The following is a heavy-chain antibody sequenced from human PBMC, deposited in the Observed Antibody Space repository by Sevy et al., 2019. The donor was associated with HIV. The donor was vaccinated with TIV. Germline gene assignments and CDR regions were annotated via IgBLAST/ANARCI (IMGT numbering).Heavy chain of an antibody. Sequence: SETLSLTCTVSGGSISAYYWSWIRQPPGKGLEWIGYIHYTGSTKYNPSLESRVTISLDTSKNQFSLRLSSVPAADTAVYYCARAPPVLSGDDSISWFAPWGQGTLVTVSS. CDR2: IHYTGST. CDR3: ARAPPVLSGDDSISWFAP. V-gene: IGHV4-59*01. D-gene: IGHD5-12*01. CDR1: GGSISAYY. J-gene: IGHJ5*02.